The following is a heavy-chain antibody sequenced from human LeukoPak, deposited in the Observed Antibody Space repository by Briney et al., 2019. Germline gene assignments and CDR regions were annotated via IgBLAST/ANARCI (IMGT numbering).Heavy chain of an antibody. CDR1: GFSLSTNGVG. J-gene: IGHJ5*02. V-gene: IGHV4-30-2*01. D-gene: IGHD2-2*01. CDR2: IYHSGSI. Sequence: LVKPTQTLTLTCTFSGFSLSTNGVGVGWIRQPPGKGLEWIGYIYHSGSIYYNPSLKSRVTISVDRSKNQFSLKLSSVTAADTAVYYCARNPVVPAANNWFDPWGQGTLVTVSS. CDR3: ARNPVVPAANNWFDP.